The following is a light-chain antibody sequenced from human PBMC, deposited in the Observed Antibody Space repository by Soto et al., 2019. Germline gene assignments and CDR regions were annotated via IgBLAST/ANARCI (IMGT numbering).Light chain of an antibody. CDR3: QVRTEWPPFMYS. CDR1: QTVSSA. CDR2: DTS. V-gene: IGKV3-11*01. Sequence: EIVLTQSPGTLSLSPGERATLSCRASQTVSSARLAWFQQKPGQAPRLLIYDTSNRATGIPPRFSGSGSGTDFTLTISRLEPEDFAVYYCQVRTEWPPFMYSFGQGTKLEVK. J-gene: IGKJ2*01.